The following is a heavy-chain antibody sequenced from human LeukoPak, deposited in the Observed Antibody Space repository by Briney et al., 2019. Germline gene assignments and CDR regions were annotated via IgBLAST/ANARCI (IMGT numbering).Heavy chain of an antibody. Sequence: TGGSLRLSCAASGFTFDDYGMSWVRQAPGKGLEWVSGINWNGGSTGYADSVKGRFTISRDNAKNSLYLQMNSLRAEDTALYYCARELRWNFIWTPSGGGDAAFDIWGQGTMVTVSS. D-gene: IGHD3-16*01. V-gene: IGHV3-20*04. CDR3: ARELRWNFIWTPSGGGDAAFDI. J-gene: IGHJ3*02. CDR2: INWNGGST. CDR1: GFTFDDYG.